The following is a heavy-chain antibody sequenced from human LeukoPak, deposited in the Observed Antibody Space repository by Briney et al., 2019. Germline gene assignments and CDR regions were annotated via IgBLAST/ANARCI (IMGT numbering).Heavy chain of an antibody. CDR1: GGSISSGGYY. V-gene: IGHV4-31*03. CDR3: AREWIAATSYDNWFDP. CDR2: IYYSGST. Sequence: SETLSLTCTVSGGSISSGGYYWSWIRQHPGKGLEWIGYIYYSGSTYYNPSLKSRVTISVDTSKNQVSLKLSSVTAADTAVFYCAREWIAATSYDNWFDPWGQGTLVTVSS. D-gene: IGHD2-15*01. J-gene: IGHJ5*02.